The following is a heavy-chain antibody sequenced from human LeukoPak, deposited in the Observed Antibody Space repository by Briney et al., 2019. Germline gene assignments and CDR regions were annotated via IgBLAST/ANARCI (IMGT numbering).Heavy chain of an antibody. D-gene: IGHD6-19*01. CDR2: IHGSGNT. CDR1: GASISSWY. Sequence: PSETLSLTCTVSGASISSWYWSWIRQPPGKGLEWIGNIHGSGNTNYNPSLKSRLSMSLGTSRNQFSLDLTSVTAADTATYYCARETMLAGFASGLGFNYWGQGILVIVSS. CDR3: ARETMLAGFASGLGFNY. V-gene: IGHV4-59*01. J-gene: IGHJ4*02.